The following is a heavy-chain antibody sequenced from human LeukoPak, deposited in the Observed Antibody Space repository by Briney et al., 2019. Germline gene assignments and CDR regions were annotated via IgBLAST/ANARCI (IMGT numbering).Heavy chain of an antibody. J-gene: IGHJ4*02. CDR3: ASYGSWVRY. CDR2: INHSGST. D-gene: IGHD2-21*01. Sequence: SETLSLTCAVYGGSFSGYYWSWIRQPPGKGLEWIGEINHSGSTNYNPSLKSRATISVDTSKNQFSLKLSSVTAADTAVYYCASYGSWVRYWGQGTLVTVSS. CDR1: GGSFSGYY. V-gene: IGHV4-34*01.